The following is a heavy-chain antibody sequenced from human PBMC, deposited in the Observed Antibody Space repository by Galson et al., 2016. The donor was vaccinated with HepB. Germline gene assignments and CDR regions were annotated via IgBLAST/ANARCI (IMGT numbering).Heavy chain of an antibody. J-gene: IGHJ4*02. CDR1: GYSFSTYW. Sequence: QSGAEVKKPGESLKISCKGSGYSFSTYWIAWVRQTPGKGLEWMGIIYPDDSDTSYSPSFQGQVTISADKSISTAYLQWSSLKASDTAMYYCASRGHDVGDYSFEFWGQGTLVTVSS. D-gene: IGHD3-3*01. V-gene: IGHV5-51*03. CDR2: IYPDDSDT. CDR3: ASRGHDVGDYSFEF.